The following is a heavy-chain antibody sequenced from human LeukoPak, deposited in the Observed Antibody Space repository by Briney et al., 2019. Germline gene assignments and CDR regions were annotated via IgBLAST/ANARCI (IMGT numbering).Heavy chain of an antibody. CDR1: GGSFSGYY. V-gene: IGHV4-34*01. D-gene: IGHD3-3*01. CDR2: INHSGST. CDR3: ARGLTNDFWSGPYYYGMDV. J-gene: IGHJ6*02. Sequence: SETLSLTCAVYGGSFSGYYWSRIRQPPGKGLEWIGEINHSGSTNYNPSLKSRVTISVDTSKNQFSLKLSSVTAADTAVYYCARGLTNDFWSGPYYYGMDVWGQGTTVTVSS.